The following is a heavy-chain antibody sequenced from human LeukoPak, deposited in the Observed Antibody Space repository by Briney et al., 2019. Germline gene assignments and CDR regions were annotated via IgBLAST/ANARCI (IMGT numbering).Heavy chain of an antibody. Sequence: GGSLRLSCATTGFTFSAYAMSWVRQAPEKGLEWVATITVAGGATYHAACVMGRFTVSRDNSKNTLSLQMSSLRGEDTAAYYCAKSWGSGTYTFDYWGQGILVTVSS. J-gene: IGHJ4*02. CDR3: AKSWGSGTYTFDY. CDR1: GFTFSAYA. V-gene: IGHV3-23*01. D-gene: IGHD3-10*01. CDR2: ITVAGGAT.